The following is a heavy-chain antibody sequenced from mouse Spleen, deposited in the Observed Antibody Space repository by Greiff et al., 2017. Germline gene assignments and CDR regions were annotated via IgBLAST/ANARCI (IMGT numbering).Heavy chain of an antibody. D-gene: IGHD2-1*01. CDR1: GFTFSSYA. V-gene: IGHV5-9*01. Sequence: EVMLVESGGGLVKLGGSLKLSCAASGFTFSSYAMSWVRQTPEKRLEWVATISSGGGNTYYPDSVKGRFTISRDNAKNTLYLQLSSLKSEDTAMYYCANTKVTDLYFDYWGQGTTLTVSS. CDR2: ISSGGGNT. J-gene: IGHJ2*01. CDR3: ANTKVTDLYFDY.